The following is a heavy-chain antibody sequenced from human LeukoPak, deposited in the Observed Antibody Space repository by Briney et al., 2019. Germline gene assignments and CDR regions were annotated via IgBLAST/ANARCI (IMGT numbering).Heavy chain of an antibody. J-gene: IGHJ6*03. D-gene: IGHD1-1*01. CDR1: GGSFSGYY. V-gene: IGHV4-34*01. Sequence: SETLSLTCAVYGGSFSGYYWSWIRQPPGKGLEWIGEINHSGSTNYNPSLKSRVTISVDTSKKQFSLKLRSVTAADTAVYYCARGPRPGNNYYYYMDVWGKGTTVAVSS. CDR3: ARGPRPGNNYYYYMDV. CDR2: INHSGST.